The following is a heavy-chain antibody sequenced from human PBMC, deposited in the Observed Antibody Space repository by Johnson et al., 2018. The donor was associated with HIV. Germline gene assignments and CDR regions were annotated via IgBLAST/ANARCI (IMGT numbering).Heavy chain of an antibody. Sequence: VQLMESGGGVVRPGGSLRLSCVASGFTFDDYGMSWVRQAPGKGLEWVSGINWNGGSTGYADSVKGRFTISRDNAKNSMYLQMNSMRAEDTALYYCARVCWATSDAFDIWGQGTMVTVSS. CDR3: ARVCWATSDAFDI. D-gene: IGHD5-12*01. J-gene: IGHJ3*02. V-gene: IGHV3-20*04. CDR2: INWNGGST. CDR1: GFTFDDYG.